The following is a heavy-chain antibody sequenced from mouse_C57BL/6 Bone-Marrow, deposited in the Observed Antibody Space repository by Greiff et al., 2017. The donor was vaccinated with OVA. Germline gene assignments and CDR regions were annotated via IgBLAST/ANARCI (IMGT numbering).Heavy chain of an antibody. J-gene: IGHJ2*01. D-gene: IGHD2-3*01. Sequence: QVQLKQPGTELVKPGASVKLSCKASGYTFTSYWMHWVKQRPGQGLEWIGNINPSNGGTNYNEKFKSKATLTVDKSSNTAYLQLSSLTSEDTAVYYCTTRTYDGYYPPAWGQGTTLTVSS. CDR3: TTRTYDGYYPPA. CDR1: GYTFTSYW. CDR2: INPSNGGT. V-gene: IGHV1-53*01.